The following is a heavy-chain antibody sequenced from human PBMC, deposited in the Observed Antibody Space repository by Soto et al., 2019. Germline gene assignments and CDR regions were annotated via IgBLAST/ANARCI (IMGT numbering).Heavy chain of an antibody. J-gene: IGHJ3*02. Sequence: SVKVSCKASGGTFSSYAISWVRQAPGQGLEWMGGIIPIFGTANYAQKFQGRVTITADESTSTAYMELSSLRSEDTAVYYCARAPVDCSDGSCYSEDAFDIWGQGTMVTVSS. CDR3: ARAPVDCSDGSCYSEDAFDI. D-gene: IGHD2-15*01. V-gene: IGHV1-69*13. CDR1: GGTFSSYA. CDR2: IIPIFGTA.